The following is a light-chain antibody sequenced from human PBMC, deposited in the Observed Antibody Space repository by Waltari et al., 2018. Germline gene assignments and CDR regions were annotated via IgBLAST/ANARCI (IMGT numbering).Light chain of an antibody. CDR1: TGSIASNY. Sequence: NFMLTQPHSVSESPGKTLIISCTRSTGSIASNYAQWYQQRPGRAPTTVIYEDNERPSGVPDRFSGSIDSSSNSASLTISGLKTEDEADYYCQSYDTSNHNVVFGGGTKLTVL. J-gene: IGLJ2*01. CDR2: EDN. CDR3: QSYDTSNHNVV. V-gene: IGLV6-57*03.